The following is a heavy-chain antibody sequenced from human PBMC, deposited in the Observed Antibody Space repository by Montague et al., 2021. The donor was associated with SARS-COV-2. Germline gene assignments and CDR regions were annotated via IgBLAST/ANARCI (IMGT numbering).Heavy chain of an antibody. D-gene: IGHD5-24*01. Sequence: VKPTQTLILTCTFSGFSLSTSGMCVSWIRQPPGKALEWLALIDXDDDKYYSTSLKTRLTISKDTSKNQVVLTMTNMGPVDTATYYCARTSVEMATIGAYYYYGMDVWGQGTTVTVSS. J-gene: IGHJ6*02. CDR1: GFSLSTSGMC. CDR3: ARTSVEMATIGAYYYYGMDV. V-gene: IGHV2-70*01. CDR2: IDXDDDK.